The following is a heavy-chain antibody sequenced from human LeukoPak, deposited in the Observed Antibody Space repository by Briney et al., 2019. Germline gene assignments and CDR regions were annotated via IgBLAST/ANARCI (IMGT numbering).Heavy chain of an antibody. D-gene: IGHD3-10*01. Sequence: GGSLRLSCAASGFTFSSYAMSWVRQAPGKGLEWVSAISGSGGSTYYADSVKGRFTISRDNSKNTLYLQMNSLRAEDTAVYYCAKAMVRGVIRGRYFDYWGQGTLVTVSS. CDR1: GFTFSSYA. V-gene: IGHV3-23*01. CDR3: AKAMVRGVIRGRYFDY. J-gene: IGHJ4*02. CDR2: ISGSGGST.